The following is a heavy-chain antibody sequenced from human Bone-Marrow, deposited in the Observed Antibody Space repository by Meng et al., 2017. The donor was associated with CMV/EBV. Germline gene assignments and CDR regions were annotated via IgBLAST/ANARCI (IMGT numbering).Heavy chain of an antibody. Sequence: ASVKVSCKASGYTFTGYYMHWVRQAPGQGLEWMGWINPNSGGTNYAQKFQGRVTMTRDTSISTAYMELSRLRSDDTAVYYCATHSSGWPYYLDYWGQGTLVTVSS. D-gene: IGHD6-19*01. CDR2: INPNSGGT. CDR3: ATHSSGWPYYLDY. V-gene: IGHV1-2*02. CDR1: GYTFTGYY. J-gene: IGHJ4*02.